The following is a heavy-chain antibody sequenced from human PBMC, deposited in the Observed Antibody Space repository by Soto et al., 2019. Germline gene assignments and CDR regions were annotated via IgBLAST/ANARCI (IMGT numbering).Heavy chain of an antibody. CDR3: ARGLLYYDFWSGYYGIQDKYYFDY. J-gene: IGHJ4*02. V-gene: IGHV4-34*01. D-gene: IGHD3-3*01. CDR1: GGSFSGYY. CDR2: INHSGST. Sequence: QVQLQQWGAGLLKPSETLSLTCAVYGGSFSGYYWSWIRQPPGKGLEWIGEINHSGSTNYNPSLKSRVTISVDTSKNQFSLKLSSVTAADTAVYYCARGLLYYDFWSGYYGIQDKYYFDYWGQGTLVTVSS.